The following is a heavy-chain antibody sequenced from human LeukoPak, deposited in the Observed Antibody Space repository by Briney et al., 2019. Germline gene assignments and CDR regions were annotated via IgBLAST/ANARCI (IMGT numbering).Heavy chain of an antibody. Sequence: PGGSLRLSCAASGFTFSSYSMNWVRQAPGKGLEWVSAISGSGGSTYYADSVKGRFTISRDNSKNTLYLQMNSLRAEDTAVYYCAKDLRVTGGYWGQGTLVTVSS. J-gene: IGHJ4*02. D-gene: IGHD1-20*01. CDR2: ISGSGGST. V-gene: IGHV3-23*01. CDR1: GFTFSSYS. CDR3: AKDLRVTGGY.